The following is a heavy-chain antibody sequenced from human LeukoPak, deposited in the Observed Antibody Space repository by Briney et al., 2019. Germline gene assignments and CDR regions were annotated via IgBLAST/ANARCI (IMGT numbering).Heavy chain of an antibody. CDR1: GFTFSSYA. CDR2: ISGSGGST. Sequence: PGGSLRLSCAASGFTFSSYAMSWVRQTPGKGLEWVSAISGSGGSTYCADSVKGRFTISRDNSKNTLYLQMNSLRAEDTAVYYCAKYGLYSYDDPTDFDYWGQGTLVTVSS. V-gene: IGHV3-23*01. CDR3: AKYGLYSYDDPTDFDY. D-gene: IGHD5-18*01. J-gene: IGHJ4*02.